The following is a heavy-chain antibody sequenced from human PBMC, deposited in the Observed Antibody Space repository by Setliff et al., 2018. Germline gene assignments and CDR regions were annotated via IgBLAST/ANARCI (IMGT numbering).Heavy chain of an antibody. CDR3: ARGSYYDSSGYSPDFFDY. J-gene: IGHJ4*02. CDR2: IYYSGST. V-gene: IGHV4-39*01. Sequence: SETLSLTCNVSGGSISSSIYFWGWIRQPPGKGLEWIGNIYYSGSTYYSPSLKSRVTISVDTSKNQFSLKLSSVTAADTAVYYCARGSYYDSSGYSPDFFDYWGQGTQVTVSS. D-gene: IGHD3-22*01. CDR1: GGSISSSIYF.